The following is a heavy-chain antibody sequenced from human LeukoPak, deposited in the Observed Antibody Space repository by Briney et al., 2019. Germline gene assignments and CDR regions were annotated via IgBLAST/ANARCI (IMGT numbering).Heavy chain of an antibody. D-gene: IGHD3-10*01. CDR2: IIPILGIA. V-gene: IGHV1-69*04. CDR1: GGTFSSYA. J-gene: IGHJ3*02. CDR3: ARGITMVRGVTSPYDAFDI. Sequence: ASVKVSCKASGGTFSSYAISWVRQAPGQGLEWMGRIIPILGIANYAQKFQGRVTITADKSTSTAYMELSSLRSEDTAVYYCARGITMVRGVTSPYDAFDIWGQGTMVTVSS.